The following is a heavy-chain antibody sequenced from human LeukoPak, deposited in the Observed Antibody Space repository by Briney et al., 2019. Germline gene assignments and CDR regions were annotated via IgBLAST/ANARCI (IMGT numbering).Heavy chain of an antibody. D-gene: IGHD1-1*01. CDR1: GGSISSYY. CDR3: ARDHGWKYSWFDP. Sequence: SETLSLTCTASGGSISSYYWSWIRQPPGKGLEWIGYIYYSGSTNYNPSLKSRVTISVDTSKNQFSLKLSSVTAADTAVYYCARDHGWKYSWFDPWGQGTLVTVSS. CDR2: IYYSGST. J-gene: IGHJ5*02. V-gene: IGHV4-59*01.